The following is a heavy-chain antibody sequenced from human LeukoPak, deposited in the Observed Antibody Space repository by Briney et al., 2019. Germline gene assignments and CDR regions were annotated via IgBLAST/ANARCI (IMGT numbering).Heavy chain of an antibody. CDR3: ARASANNYGLFDY. CDR1: EFTLSGYW. Sequence: PGGSLRLSCAASEFTLSGYWMHWVRQAPGKGLVWVSRISPDGSTTNYADSVRGRFTISRDNAKNTLYLQMSSLRADDTAVYYCARASANNYGLFDYWGQGTLVSVSS. V-gene: IGHV3-74*01. D-gene: IGHD5-18*01. J-gene: IGHJ4*02. CDR2: ISPDGSTT.